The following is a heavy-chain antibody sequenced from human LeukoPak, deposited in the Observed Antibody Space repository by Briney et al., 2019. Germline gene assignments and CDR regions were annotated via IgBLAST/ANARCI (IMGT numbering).Heavy chain of an antibody. CDR2: IKEDGREK. CDR3: ARGQRRHIDMAPSFDY. Sequence: GGSLRLSCAASGFTFSRHWMSWVRQAPGKRLEWVANIKEDGREKKYVDSVKDRFTISRDNTKNSVYLQMSGLRVDDTAIYYCARGQRRHIDMAPSFDYWGQGTLVTVSS. J-gene: IGHJ4*02. D-gene: IGHD5-24*01. V-gene: IGHV3-7*01. CDR1: GFTFSRHW.